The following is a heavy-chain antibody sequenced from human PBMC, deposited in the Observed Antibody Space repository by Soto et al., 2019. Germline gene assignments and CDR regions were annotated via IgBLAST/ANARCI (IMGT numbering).Heavy chain of an antibody. CDR3: ERSPYTSSWYYSDY. CDR1: GYTFTMYG. CDR2: ISPYNGNT. V-gene: IGHV1-18*01. D-gene: IGHD6-13*01. Sequence: QVQLVQSGAEVKKPGASVKVSCKTSGYTFTMYGISWVRQAPEQGLEWMGWISPYNGNTNSAQKFQRRVTRTPVTSTSTAYMELRSLRSDDSAVYYCERSPYTSSWYYSDYWGQGTLVTVSS. J-gene: IGHJ4*02.